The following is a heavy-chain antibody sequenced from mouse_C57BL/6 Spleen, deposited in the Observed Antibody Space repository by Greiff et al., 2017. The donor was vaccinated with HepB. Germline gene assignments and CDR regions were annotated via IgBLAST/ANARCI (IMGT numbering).Heavy chain of an antibody. V-gene: IGHV5-17*01. CDR2: ISSGSSTI. CDR1: GFTFSDYG. J-gene: IGHJ3*01. CDR3: ARDYYYGSTYPFAY. Sequence: EVKLMESGGGLVKPGGPLKLSCAASGFTFSDYGMHWVRQAPEKGLEWVAYISSGSSTIYYADTVKGRFTISRDNAKNTLFLQMTSLRSEDTAMYYCARDYYYGSTYPFAYWGQGTLVTVSA. D-gene: IGHD1-1*01.